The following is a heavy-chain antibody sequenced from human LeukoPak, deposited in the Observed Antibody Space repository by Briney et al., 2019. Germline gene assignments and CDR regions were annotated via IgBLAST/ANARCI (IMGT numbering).Heavy chain of an antibody. CDR3: AIAYESGSFYKAFAY. CDR1: GFNVAAYA. CDR2: ISGDSDNK. V-gene: IGHV3-43*02. Sequence: GGSLRLSCAASGFNVAAYAMYWVRQPPGKSLEWVSLISGDSDNKYSAASVKGRFAISRDNSKNSLYLQMNSLTTEDTALYYCAIAYESGSFYKAFAYWGQGALVTVSS. J-gene: IGHJ4*02. D-gene: IGHD3-10*01.